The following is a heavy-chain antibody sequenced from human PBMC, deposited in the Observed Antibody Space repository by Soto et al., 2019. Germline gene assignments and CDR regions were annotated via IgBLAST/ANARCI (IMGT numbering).Heavy chain of an antibody. CDR2: ISGSGGST. J-gene: IGHJ6*02. D-gene: IGHD3-22*01. V-gene: IGHV3-23*01. CDR1: GFTFSSYA. Sequence: PGGSLRLSCAASGFTFSSYAMSWVRQAPGKGLEWVSAISGSGGSTYYADSVKGRFTISRDNSKNTLYLQMNSLRAEDTAVYYCAKNRNYYDSSGYSLKYYYYGMDVWGQGTTVTVSS. CDR3: AKNRNYYDSSGYSLKYYYYGMDV.